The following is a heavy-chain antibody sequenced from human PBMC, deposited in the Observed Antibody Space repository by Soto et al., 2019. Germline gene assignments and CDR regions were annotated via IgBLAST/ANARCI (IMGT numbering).Heavy chain of an antibody. D-gene: IGHD2-21*02. CDR3: VRDQTAGGLDC. Sequence: GGSLRLSCAASGFTSNDHAMHWIRQVPGKGLEWVSGIYWHGDRIDYADSVKGRFTISRDNAKNSLYLQMNSLRPEDTALYYCVRDQTAGGLDCWGQGTLVTVSS. V-gene: IGHV3-9*02. J-gene: IGHJ4*02. CDR1: GFTSNDHA. CDR2: IYWHGDRI.